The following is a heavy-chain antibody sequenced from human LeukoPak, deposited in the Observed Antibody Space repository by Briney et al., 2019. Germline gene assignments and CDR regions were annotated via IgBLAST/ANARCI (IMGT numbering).Heavy chain of an antibody. CDR1: GDSIGRHY. J-gene: IGHJ3*02. Sequence: SETLSLTCTVSGDSIGRHYLSWIRQPPGKGLEWIGYIFYVGSTNYYPSLKSRVTISVDTSKNQLSLKLNSVSAADTAVYYCARDYYDSRGEAFDIWGQGTMVTVSS. V-gene: IGHV4-59*11. CDR3: ARDYYDSRGEAFDI. D-gene: IGHD3-22*01. CDR2: IFYVGST.